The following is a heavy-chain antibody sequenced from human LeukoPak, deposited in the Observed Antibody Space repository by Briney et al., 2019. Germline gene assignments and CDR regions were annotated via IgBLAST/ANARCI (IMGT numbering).Heavy chain of an antibody. V-gene: IGHV1-24*01. J-gene: IGHJ5*02. CDR1: GYTLNDIS. Sequence: ASVKVPCKISGYTLNDISVHWVRQPPGKGLEWMGGVDPDDGQRVYAQRFQGRVTMTEDTSTNTAYMELSRLRSEDTAAYFCAAVSGHYTLLDAWGQGALVTVST. CDR2: VDPDDGQR. CDR3: AAVSGHYTLLDA. D-gene: IGHD4-11*01.